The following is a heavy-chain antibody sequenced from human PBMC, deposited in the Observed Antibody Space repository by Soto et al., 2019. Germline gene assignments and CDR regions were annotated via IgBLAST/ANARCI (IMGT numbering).Heavy chain of an antibody. V-gene: IGHV1-3*01. CDR2: INAGNGNT. Sequence: QVQLVQSGAEVKKPGASVKVSCKASGYTFTSYAMHWVRQAPGQRLEWMGWINAGNGNTKYSQKFQGRVTITRDTSASTAYMEVSSLRSEDTAVYYCARFGYGIIEYGYSHGHLDYWGQGTLVTVSS. CDR3: ARFGYGIIEYGYSHGHLDY. CDR1: GYTFTSYA. D-gene: IGHD5-18*01. J-gene: IGHJ4*02.